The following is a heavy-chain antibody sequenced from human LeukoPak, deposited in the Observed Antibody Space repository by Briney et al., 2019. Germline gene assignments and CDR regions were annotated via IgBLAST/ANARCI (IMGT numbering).Heavy chain of an antibody. D-gene: IGHD6-13*01. CDR2: IFYSGNT. Sequence: PSETLSLTCTVSGGLINSSSYYWGWIRQPPGKGLEWIGSIFYSGNTYDNPSLKCRVTISVDTSKNQFSLKLSSVTAADTAVYYCARASYSSSWAHYYYYYMDVWGKGTTVTISS. V-gene: IGHV4-39*07. CDR3: ARASYSSSWAHYYYYYMDV. CDR1: GGLINSSSYY. J-gene: IGHJ6*03.